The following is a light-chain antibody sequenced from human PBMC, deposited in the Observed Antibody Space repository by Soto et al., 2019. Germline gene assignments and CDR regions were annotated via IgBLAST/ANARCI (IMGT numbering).Light chain of an antibody. CDR1: QSVNSNY. CDR3: QQYGNSPPEFT. V-gene: IGKV3-20*01. Sequence: EIVLTQSPGTLSLSPGERATLSCRASQSVNSNYLAWYQQRPGQAPRLLIFGASYMATGIPDRFSGSGSGTDFTLTISRLEPEDFAVYYCQQYGNSPPEFTFGPGTKVDSK. J-gene: IGKJ3*01. CDR2: GAS.